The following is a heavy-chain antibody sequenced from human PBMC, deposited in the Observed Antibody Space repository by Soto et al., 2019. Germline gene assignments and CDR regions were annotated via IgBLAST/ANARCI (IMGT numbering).Heavy chain of an antibody. CDR2: TSIYNGHT. V-gene: IGHV1-18*01. D-gene: IGHD4-17*01. Sequence: QVQPVQSGAEVKRPGSSVKVSCKASGATFSGSAFSWVRQAPGQGLEWMGWTSIYNGHTEYSPKFLGRVVMTTDTSADTAYLELKSLRPDDAALYYCARWDDYGASDQYHFDQWGQGTLVTVSS. CDR3: ARWDDYGASDQYHFDQ. CDR1: GATFSGSA. J-gene: IGHJ4*02.